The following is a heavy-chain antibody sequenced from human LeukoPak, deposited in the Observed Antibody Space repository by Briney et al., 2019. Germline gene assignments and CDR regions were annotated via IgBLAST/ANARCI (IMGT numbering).Heavy chain of an antibody. CDR2: MNPNSGNT. Sequence: ASVKVSCKASGYTFTRYDINWVRQATGQGLEWMGWMNPNSGNTGYAQKFQGRVTMSRNTSISTAYMELSSLRSEDTAVYYCARGQLEMATITAEIAYWGQGTLVTVSS. V-gene: IGHV1-8*01. J-gene: IGHJ4*02. CDR3: ARGQLEMATITAEIAY. CDR1: GYTFTRYD. D-gene: IGHD5-24*01.